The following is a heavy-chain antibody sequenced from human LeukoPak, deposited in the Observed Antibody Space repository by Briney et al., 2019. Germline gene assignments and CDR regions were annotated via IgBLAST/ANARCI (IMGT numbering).Heavy chain of an antibody. J-gene: IGHJ3*01. D-gene: IGHD6-13*01. Sequence: SETLSLTCTVSGGSISGYYWSWIRQPPGKGLEWIGYIYSSGTSNYRPSLKSRVTISVDTSKNQFSLKLSSVTAADTAVYYCARGEKQLVKVFKTWGKGTMSTVSS. CDR3: ARGEKQLVKVFKT. V-gene: IGHV4-4*09. CDR1: GGSISGYY. CDR2: IYSSGTS.